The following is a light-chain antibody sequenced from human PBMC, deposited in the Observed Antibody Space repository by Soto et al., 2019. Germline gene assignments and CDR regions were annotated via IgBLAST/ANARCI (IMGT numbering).Light chain of an antibody. CDR1: SSDVGSYNL. CDR2: EVT. CDR3: CSYAGRSTYV. V-gene: IGLV2-23*02. J-gene: IGLJ1*01. Sequence: QSALTQPASVSGSPGQSITISCTGTSSDVGSYNLVSWYQQHPGEAPKLMIYEVTKRPSGVSNRFSGSKSGNTASLTLSGLQAEDEADYYCCSYAGRSTYVFGPGTKVTVL.